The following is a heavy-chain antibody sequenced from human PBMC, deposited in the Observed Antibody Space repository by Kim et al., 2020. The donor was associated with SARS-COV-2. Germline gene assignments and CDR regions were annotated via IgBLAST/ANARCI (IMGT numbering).Heavy chain of an antibody. D-gene: IGHD3-22*01. J-gene: IGHJ5*02. CDR3: SKGVDSTGYYNWFDP. CDR1: GFTFSSFA. Sequence: GGSLRLSCAASGFTFSSFAMGWVRQAPGKGLEWVSAISGLNYSIYYAESVKGRFTISRDNSKNTLYLQMNSLRAEDTAVYYCSKGVDSTGYYNWFDPWGQGALDTVSS. V-gene: IGHV3-23*01. CDR2: ISGLNYSI.